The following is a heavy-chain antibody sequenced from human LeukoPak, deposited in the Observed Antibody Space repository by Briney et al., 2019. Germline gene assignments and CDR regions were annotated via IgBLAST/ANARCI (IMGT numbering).Heavy chain of an antibody. V-gene: IGHV1-69*01. CDR2: IIPIFGTA. D-gene: IGHD3-22*01. CDR1: GGTFSSYA. J-gene: IGHJ3*02. CDR3: ARVRRSMIVVVITTGGQHDAFDI. Sequence: PVKVSCKASGGTFSSYAISWVRQAPGQGLEWMGGIIPIFGTADYAQKFQGRVTITADESTSTAYMELSSLRSEDTAVYYCARVRRSMIVVVITTGGQHDAFDIWGQGTMVTVSS.